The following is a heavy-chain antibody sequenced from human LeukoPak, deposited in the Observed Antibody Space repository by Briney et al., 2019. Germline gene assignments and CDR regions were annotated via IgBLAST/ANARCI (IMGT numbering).Heavy chain of an antibody. D-gene: IGHD6-13*01. CDR2: IYYSGST. CDR1: GGSISSYY. CDR3: ARLSFIAAEGDWFDP. Sequence: SETLSLTCTVSGGSISSYYWSWIRQPPGKGLEWIGYIYYSGSTNYNPSLKSRVTISVDTSKNQFSLKLSSVTAAHTAVYYCARLSFIAAEGDWFDPWGQGTLVTVSS. V-gene: IGHV4-59*01. J-gene: IGHJ5*02.